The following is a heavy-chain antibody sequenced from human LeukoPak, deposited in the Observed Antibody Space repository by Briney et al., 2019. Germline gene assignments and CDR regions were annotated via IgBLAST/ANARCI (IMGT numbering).Heavy chain of an antibody. D-gene: IGHD1-7*01. Sequence: AASVKVSCKASGGTFSSYAISWVRQAPGQGLEWMGGIIPIFGTANYAQKFQGRVTITADESTSKAYMERSSPRSEDTAVYYCARGNLLALPGGHYYYYYMDVWGKGTTVTVSS. CDR1: GGTFSSYA. J-gene: IGHJ6*03. V-gene: IGHV1-69*13. CDR2: IIPIFGTA. CDR3: ARGNLLALPGGHYYYYYMDV.